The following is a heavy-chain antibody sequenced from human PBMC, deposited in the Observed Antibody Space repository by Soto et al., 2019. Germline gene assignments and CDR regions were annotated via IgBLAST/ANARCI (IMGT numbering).Heavy chain of an antibody. V-gene: IGHV3-23*01. CDR2: IGGRGNSA. CDR1: GFILTNYA. Sequence: XGSLRLSCSASGFILTNYAMNWVRQAPGKGLEWVSVIGGRGNSAYYADSVQGRFTISRDNSKNTLSLQMSSLTSDDTAIYYCVREGRGSFDFWGRATMVTVSS. CDR3: VREGRGSFDF. D-gene: IGHD5-12*01. J-gene: IGHJ3*01.